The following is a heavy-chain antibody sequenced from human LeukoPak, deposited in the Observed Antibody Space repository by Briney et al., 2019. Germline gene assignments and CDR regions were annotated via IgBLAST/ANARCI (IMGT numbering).Heavy chain of an antibody. D-gene: IGHD3-16*02. CDR3: AITSVRGSYRYLDY. J-gene: IGHJ4*02. CDR2: ISPYNGNT. Sequence: GASVKVSCTTSGSTFSSYGVSWVRQAPGQGLEWMGWISPYNGNTNYAQKLQGRVTMTTDTSTTTAYMELRSLSSDDTAVYYCAITSVRGSYRYLDYWGQGTLVTVSS. V-gene: IGHV1-18*01. CDR1: GSTFSSYG.